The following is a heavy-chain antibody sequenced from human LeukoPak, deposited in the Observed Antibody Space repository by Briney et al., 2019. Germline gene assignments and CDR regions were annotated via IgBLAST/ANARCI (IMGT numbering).Heavy chain of an antibody. D-gene: IGHD2-15*01. Sequence: GGSLRLSCAASGFTFDDYGMSWVRQAPGKGLEWVSGINWNGGSTGYADSVKGRFTISRDNAKNSLYLQMNSLRAEDTALYHCARDRAYCSGGSCLDYFDYWGQGTLVTVSS. CDR3: ARDRAYCSGGSCLDYFDY. V-gene: IGHV3-20*01. CDR2: INWNGGST. J-gene: IGHJ4*02. CDR1: GFTFDDYG.